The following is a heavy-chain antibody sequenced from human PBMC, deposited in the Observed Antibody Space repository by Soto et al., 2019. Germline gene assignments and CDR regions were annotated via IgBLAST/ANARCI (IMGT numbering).Heavy chain of an antibody. CDR2: IIPSFGTA. CDR1: GGTFSSYA. Sequence: QVQLVQSGAEVKKPGSSVKVSCKASGGTFSSYAISWVRQAPGQGLEWMGGIIPSFGTANYAQKFQGRVTITADESTSTAYMELSSLRSEDTAVYYCARALGYYDSSGYIDKLFDPWGQGTLFTVSS. J-gene: IGHJ5*02. D-gene: IGHD3-22*01. CDR3: ARALGYYDSSGYIDKLFDP. V-gene: IGHV1-69*01.